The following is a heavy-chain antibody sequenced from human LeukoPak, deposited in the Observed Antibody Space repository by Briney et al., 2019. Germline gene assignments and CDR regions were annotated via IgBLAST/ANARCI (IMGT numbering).Heavy chain of an antibody. V-gene: IGHV3-30*04. Sequence: GRSLRLSCAASGFTFSIYAMRSVRQAPGKGLEWVAVISYDGSNKYYADSVKGRFTISRDNSKNTLYLQMNSLRAEDTAVYYCARDRVRAAAGTHYYYGMDVWGQGTTDTVSS. J-gene: IGHJ6*02. D-gene: IGHD6-13*01. CDR2: ISYDGSNK. CDR3: ARDRVRAAAGTHYYYGMDV. CDR1: GFTFSIYA.